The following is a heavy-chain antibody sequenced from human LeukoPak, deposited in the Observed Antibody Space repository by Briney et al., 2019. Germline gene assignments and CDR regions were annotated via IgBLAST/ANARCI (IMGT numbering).Heavy chain of an antibody. D-gene: IGHD2-2*01. CDR3: ARDLASDQLLFGDAFVI. CDR1: GYTFTSYG. Sequence: ASVKVSCKASGYTFTSYGISWVRQAPGQGLEWMGWISAYNGNTNYAQKLQGRVTMTTDTSTSTAYMELRSLRSDDTAVYYCARDLASDQLLFGDAFVIWGQGTMVTVSS. J-gene: IGHJ3*02. CDR2: ISAYNGNT. V-gene: IGHV1-18*01.